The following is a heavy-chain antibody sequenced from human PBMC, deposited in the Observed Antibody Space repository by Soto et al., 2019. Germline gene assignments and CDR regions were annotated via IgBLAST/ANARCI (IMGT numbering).Heavy chain of an antibody. D-gene: IGHD3-10*01. J-gene: IGHJ6*02. Sequence: GASVKVSCKASGGTFSRYAISWVRHAPGQGLEWMGGIIPIFGTANYAQKFQGRVTITADESTSTAYMELSSLRSEDTAVYYCAAEVSGSGSYYYYYYGMDVWGQGTTVTVAS. V-gene: IGHV1-69*13. CDR2: IIPIFGTA. CDR1: GGTFSRYA. CDR3: AAEVSGSGSYYYYYYGMDV.